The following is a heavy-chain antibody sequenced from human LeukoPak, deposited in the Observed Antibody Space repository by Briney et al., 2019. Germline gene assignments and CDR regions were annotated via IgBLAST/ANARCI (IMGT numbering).Heavy chain of an antibody. D-gene: IGHD1-26*01. CDR1: GFTFSSYS. J-gene: IGHJ4*02. CDR3: ASGRSAGATTSADY. Sequence: GSLRLSCAASGFTFSSYSMNWVRQAPGKGLEWVSSISSSSSYIYYADSVKGRFTISRDNAKNSLYLQMNSLRAEDTAVYCCASGRSAGATTSADYWGQGTLVTVSS. V-gene: IGHV3-21*01. CDR2: ISSSSSYI.